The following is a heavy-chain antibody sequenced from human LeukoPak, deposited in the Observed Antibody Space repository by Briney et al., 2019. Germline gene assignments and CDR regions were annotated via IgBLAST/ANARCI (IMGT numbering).Heavy chain of an antibody. D-gene: IGHD6-19*01. CDR2: IYYSGST. V-gene: IGHV4-39*01. CDR1: GGSISSGDYY. CDR3: ARHRGQWLVDAFDI. J-gene: IGHJ3*02. Sequence: PSQTLSLTCTVSGGSISSGDYYWGWIRQPPGKGLEWIGSIYYSGSTYYNPSLKSRVTISVDTSKNQFSLKLSSVTAADTAVYYCARHRGQWLVDAFDIWGQGTMVTVSS.